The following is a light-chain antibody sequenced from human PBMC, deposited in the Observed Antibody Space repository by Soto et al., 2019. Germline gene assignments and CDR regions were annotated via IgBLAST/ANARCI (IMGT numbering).Light chain of an antibody. Sequence: AVQLTQSPSSLSASVGDRVTITCRASQGISSALAWYQQKPGKAPKLLIYDASSLESGVPSRFSGSGSGTDFTLPITTRHPKILQSYFSKIFNSTPLFISAPGTKVHI. V-gene: IGKV1-13*02. CDR1: QGISSA. CDR3: KIFNSTPLFI. CDR2: DAS. J-gene: IGKJ3*01.